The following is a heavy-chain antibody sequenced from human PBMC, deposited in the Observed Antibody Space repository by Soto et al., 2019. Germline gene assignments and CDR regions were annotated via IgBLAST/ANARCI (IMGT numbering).Heavy chain of an antibody. CDR1: GYTFTSYG. J-gene: IGHJ4*02. D-gene: IGHD4-17*01. CDR3: ARDLDYGDRYN. CDR2: ISAYNGNT. Sequence: QVQLVQSGAEVKKPGASVKVSCKASGYTFTSYGISWVRQAPGQGLEWMGWISAYNGNTNYAQKLQGRVTMTTDTTTSTAYVELRSLGADDTGVYDWARDLDYGDRYNWGQETLVAVSS. V-gene: IGHV1-18*01.